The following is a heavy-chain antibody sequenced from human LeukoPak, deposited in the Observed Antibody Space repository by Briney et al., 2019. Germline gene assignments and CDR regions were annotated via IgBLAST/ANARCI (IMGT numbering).Heavy chain of an antibody. CDR2: ISQLGDYI. D-gene: IGHD2-15*01. J-gene: IGHJ4*02. CDR1: GFTFINYA. CDR3: AKAPVTTCSGAYCYPFDY. V-gene: IGHV3-23*01. Sequence: GGSLRLSCSVSGFTFINYAMNWVRQAPGKGLDWVSAISQLGDYIYYAESVKGRFTISRDNSKNKVYLQMNGLRAEDTGVYYCAKAPVTTCSGAYCYPFDYWGQGTLVTVSS.